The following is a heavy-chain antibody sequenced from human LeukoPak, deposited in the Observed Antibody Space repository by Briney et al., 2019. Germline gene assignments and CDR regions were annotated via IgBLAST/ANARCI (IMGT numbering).Heavy chain of an antibody. Sequence: GASVKVSFKASGYTFTGYYMHWVRQAPGQGLEWMGWINPNSGGTNYAQKFQGRVTMTRDTSISTAYMELSRLRSDDTAVYYCARCLGSGDDFWSGYYIDYWFDPWGQGTLVTVSS. CDR2: INPNSGGT. CDR1: GYTFTGYY. CDR3: ARCLGSGDDFWSGYYIDYWFDP. V-gene: IGHV1-2*02. D-gene: IGHD3-3*01. J-gene: IGHJ5*02.